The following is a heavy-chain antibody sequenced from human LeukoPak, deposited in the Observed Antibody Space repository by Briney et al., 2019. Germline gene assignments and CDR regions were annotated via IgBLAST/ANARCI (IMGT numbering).Heavy chain of an antibody. CDR3: ARGYEYYDFWSGSPRAGEIDY. CDR1: GFTVRSNY. D-gene: IGHD3-3*01. J-gene: IGHJ4*02. V-gene: IGHV3-21*01. CDR2: ISSSSSYI. Sequence: GGSLRLSCAASGFTVRSNYMSWVRQAPGKGLEWVSSISSSSSYIYYADSVKGRFTISRDNAKNSLYLQMNSLRAEDTAVYYCARGYEYYDFWSGSPRAGEIDYWGQGTLVTVSS.